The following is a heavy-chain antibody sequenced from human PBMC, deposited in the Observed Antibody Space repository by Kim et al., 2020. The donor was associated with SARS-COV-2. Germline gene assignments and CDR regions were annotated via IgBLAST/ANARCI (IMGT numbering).Heavy chain of an antibody. D-gene: IGHD3-3*01. J-gene: IGHJ6*03. CDR1: GGSISSYY. V-gene: IGHV4-59*08. CDR2: IYYSGST. CDR3: ARHPLGIVGVVTAMDC. Sequence: SESLSITCTVSGGSISSYYWSWIRQPPGKGLEWVGYIYYSGSTNYNPSLKSRVTISVNTSKNQFSLKLSSVTAADTTVYYCARHPLGIVGVVTAMDCWGKGTTVTVSS.